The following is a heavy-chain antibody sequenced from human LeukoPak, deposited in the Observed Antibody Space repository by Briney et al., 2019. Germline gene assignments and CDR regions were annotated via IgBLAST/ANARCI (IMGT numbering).Heavy chain of an antibody. V-gene: IGHV3-7*01. CDR1: GFTFSTYW. CDR2: IKQDGSEK. Sequence: GGSLRLSCTASGFTFSTYWMIWVRQAPGKGLGWVANIKQDGSEKYYVDSVKGRFTISRDNAKNSLFLEMNSLRAEDTAVYYCARGRQGPHYMDVWGKGTTVTVSS. CDR3: ARGRQGPHYMDV. J-gene: IGHJ6*03.